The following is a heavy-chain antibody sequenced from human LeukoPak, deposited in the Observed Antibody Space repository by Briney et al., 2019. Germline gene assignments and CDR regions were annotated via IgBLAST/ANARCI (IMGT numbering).Heavy chain of an antibody. CDR1: GFTFSTYT. D-gene: IGHD2-2*01. J-gene: IGHJ5*02. CDR2: ISGSGGST. Sequence: GGSLRLSCAASGFTFSTYTMNWVRQAPGKGLEWVSGISGSGGSTYYADSVKGRFTISRDNTKKTLYLQMNSLRAEDTAVYYCAKDRHAPGRYCSSTTCFPFDPWGQGTLVTVSS. CDR3: AKDRHAPGRYCSSTTCFPFDP. V-gene: IGHV3-23*01.